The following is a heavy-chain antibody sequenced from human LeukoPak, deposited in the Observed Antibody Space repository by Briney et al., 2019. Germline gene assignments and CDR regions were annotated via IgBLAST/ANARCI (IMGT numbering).Heavy chain of an antibody. V-gene: IGHV5-51*01. J-gene: IGHJ4*02. CDR3: ALHPAQGSGSLDY. CDR2: IY. D-gene: IGHD3-10*01. Sequence: GESLKISCKGSGYSFTNYWIGWLRQMPGKGLEWMGIIYSPSFQGQITISADKSISTAYLQWSSLKASDTAIYYCALHPAQGSGSLDYWGQGTLVTVSS. CDR1: GYSFTNYW.